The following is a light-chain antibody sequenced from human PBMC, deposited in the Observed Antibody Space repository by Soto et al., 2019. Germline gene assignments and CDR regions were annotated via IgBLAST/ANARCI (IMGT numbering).Light chain of an antibody. CDR3: SSYAGSNNLDV. Sequence: QSALTQPASLSGSPGQSITISCPGNSSDVGSYNLVSWYQQHPGKAPKLMIYEVSKRPSGVPDRFSGSKSGNTASLTVSGLQAEDEADYYCSSYAGSNNLDVFGTGTKVTVL. CDR1: SSDVGSYNL. J-gene: IGLJ1*01. CDR2: EVS. V-gene: IGLV2-8*01.